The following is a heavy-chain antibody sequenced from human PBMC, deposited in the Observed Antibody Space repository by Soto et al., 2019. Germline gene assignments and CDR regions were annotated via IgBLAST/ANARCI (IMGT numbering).Heavy chain of an antibody. CDR3: ARDFNLGGYSYGFGY. J-gene: IGHJ4*02. CDR1: GYTFTSDY. CDR2: INPSGGST. D-gene: IGHD5-18*01. Sequence: ASVKVSCKASGYTFTSDYMHWVRQAPGQGLEWMGIINPSGGSTSYAKKFQGRVTMTRDTSTSTVYMELSSLRSEDTAVYYCARDFNLGGYSYGFGYWGQGTLVTVSS. V-gene: IGHV1-46*01.